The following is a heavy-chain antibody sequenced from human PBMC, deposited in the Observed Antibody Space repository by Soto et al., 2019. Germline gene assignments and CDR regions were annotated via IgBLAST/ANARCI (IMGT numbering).Heavy chain of an antibody. J-gene: IGHJ4*02. D-gene: IGHD3-10*01. CDR1: GGSFSGYY. CDR2: INHSGST. Sequence: SETLSLTCCVYGGSFSGYYWSWMRQPPGKGLEWIGEINHSGSTNYNPSLKSRVTISVDTSKNQFSLKLSSVTAADTAVYYCARGGYGSGSYYKTRSFDYWGQGTLVTVSS. V-gene: IGHV4-34*01. CDR3: ARGGYGSGSYYKTRSFDY.